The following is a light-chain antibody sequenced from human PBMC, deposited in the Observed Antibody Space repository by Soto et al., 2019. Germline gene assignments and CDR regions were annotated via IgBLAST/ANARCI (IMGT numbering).Light chain of an antibody. CDR3: QQYNGYSGT. V-gene: IGKV1-5*03. CDR2: KAS. CDR1: QSINNW. J-gene: IGKJ2*02. Sequence: DTQMTQSPSTLSASVGDRVTITCRASQSINNWLAWYQQKPGKAPKLLIYKASNLESGVPSRFSGSASGTDFTLTISSLQPDDLATYYCQQYNGYSGTFGQGTKLEIK.